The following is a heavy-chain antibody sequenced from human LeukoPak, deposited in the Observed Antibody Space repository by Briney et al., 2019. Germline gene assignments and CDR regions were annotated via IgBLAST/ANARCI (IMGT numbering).Heavy chain of an antibody. J-gene: IGHJ6*03. CDR2: ISDTGSTI. Sequence: PGGSLRLSCAASGFTFSSYELNWVRQAPGKGLEWVSYISDTGSTIYYADSVEGRFTISRDNAKNSLYLQMNSLRAEDTALYYCAKGRRDYYYYYMDVWGKGTTVTISS. CDR3: AKGRRDYYYYYMDV. V-gene: IGHV3-48*03. CDR1: GFTFSSYE.